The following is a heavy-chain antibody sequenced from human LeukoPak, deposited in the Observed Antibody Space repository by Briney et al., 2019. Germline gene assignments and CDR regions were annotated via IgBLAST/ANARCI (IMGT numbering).Heavy chain of an antibody. Sequence: GGSLRLSCTASGFTFGDYAMNWVRQAPGKGLEWVSSISGGGNYIYYADSVKGRFTISRDNAKNSLYLQMNSLRVEDTAVYYCARDLAVAGKDYYNYYMDVWGKGTTVTVSS. CDR1: GFTFGDYA. J-gene: IGHJ6*03. D-gene: IGHD6-19*01. CDR3: ARDLAVAGKDYYNYYMDV. CDR2: ISGGGNYI. V-gene: IGHV3-21*01.